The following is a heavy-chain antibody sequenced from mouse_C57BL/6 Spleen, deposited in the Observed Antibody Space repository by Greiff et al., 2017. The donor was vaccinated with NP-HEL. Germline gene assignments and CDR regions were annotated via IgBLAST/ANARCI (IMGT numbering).Heavy chain of an antibody. V-gene: IGHV1-82*01. CDR2: IYPGDGDT. D-gene: IGHD1-1*01. Sequence: QVQLQQSGPELVKPGASVKISCKASGYAFSSSWMNWVKQRPGKGLEWIGRIYPGDGDTNYNGKFKGKATLTADKSSSTAYMQLSSLTSEDSAVYFCARFGFTTVSFDYWGQGTTRTVSS. J-gene: IGHJ2*01. CDR1: GYAFSSSW. CDR3: ARFGFTTVSFDY.